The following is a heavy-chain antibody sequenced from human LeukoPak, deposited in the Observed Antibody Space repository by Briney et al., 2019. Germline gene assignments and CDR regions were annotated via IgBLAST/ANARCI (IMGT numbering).Heavy chain of an antibody. J-gene: IGHJ4*02. V-gene: IGHV3-64*01. CDR2: ISSNGGST. CDR1: GFTFSSYA. CDR3: ARSSRPGPSVADAVDY. D-gene: IGHD6-19*01. Sequence: GGPLRLSCAASGFTFSSYAMHWVRQAPGRGLESVSAISSNGGSTYYANSVKGRFTISRDNSKNTLYLQMGSLRAEDMAVYYCARSSRPGPSVADAVDYWGQGTLVTVSS.